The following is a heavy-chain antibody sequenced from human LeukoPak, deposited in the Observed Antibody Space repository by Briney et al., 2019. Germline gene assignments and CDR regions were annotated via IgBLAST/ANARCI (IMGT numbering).Heavy chain of an antibody. J-gene: IGHJ4*02. CDR1: GFTFSSYG. CDR2: IWYGGSNK. CDR3: ARVPTVVGPAAHFDY. Sequence: GGSLRLSCAASGFTFSSYGMHWVRQAPGKGLEWVAVIWYGGSNKYYADSVKGRFTISRDNSKNTLYLQMNSLRAEDTAVYYCARVPTVVGPAAHFDYWGQGTMVTVSS. D-gene: IGHD2-2*01. V-gene: IGHV3-33*08.